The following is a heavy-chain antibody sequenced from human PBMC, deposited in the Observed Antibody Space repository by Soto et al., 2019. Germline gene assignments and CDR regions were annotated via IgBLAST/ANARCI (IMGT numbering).Heavy chain of an antibody. V-gene: IGHV1-18*01. J-gene: IGHJ6*02. CDR3: ARGPKGYCSSTSCSPYYSYYGMDV. CDR1: GYTFTSYG. CDR2: ISAYNGNT. Sequence: ASVKVSCKASGYTFTSYGISWVRQAPGQGLEWMGWISAYNGNTNYAQKLQGRVTMTTDTSTSTAYMELRSLRSDDTAVYYCARGPKGYCSSTSCSPYYSYYGMDVWGQGTMVTVSS. D-gene: IGHD2-2*01.